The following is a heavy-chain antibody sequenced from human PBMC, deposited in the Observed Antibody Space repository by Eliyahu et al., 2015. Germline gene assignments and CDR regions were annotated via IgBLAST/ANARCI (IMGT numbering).Heavy chain of an antibody. J-gene: IGHJ5*02. CDR2: IYPGDSDT. D-gene: IGHD2-15*01. CDR3: ARNRGRDFEHCSGGSCFLHWFDP. CDR1: GYSFXXXW. V-gene: IGHV5-51*01. Sequence: EVQLVQSGAEVKKPGESLKISCKGSGYSFXXXWXGWVXXMPGKGLEWMGIIYPGDSDTRYSPSFQGQVTISADKSISTAYLQWSSLKASDTAMYYCARNRGRDFEHCSGGSCFLHWFDPWGQGTLVTVSS.